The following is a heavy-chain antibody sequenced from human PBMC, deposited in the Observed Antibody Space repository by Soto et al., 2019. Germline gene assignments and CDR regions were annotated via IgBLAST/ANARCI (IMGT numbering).Heavy chain of an antibody. CDR2: MVPLFRTT. CDR3: ARGGYSSTWSNLLDRSGLDV. V-gene: IGHV1-69*06. J-gene: IGHJ6*02. Sequence: QVQLVQSGAGGKKPGSPVKSSCRPSEGTFSSYAITGVRQAPGQGLGWMGGMVPLFRTTNYAQKFQGRVTITADTSTYTVYMELSGLRSGDTAVYYCARGGYSSTWSNLLDRSGLDVWGQGTTVTVSS. D-gene: IGHD6-13*01. CDR1: EGTFSSYA.